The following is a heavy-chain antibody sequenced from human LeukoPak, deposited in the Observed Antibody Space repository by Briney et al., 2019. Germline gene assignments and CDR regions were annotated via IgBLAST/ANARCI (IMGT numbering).Heavy chain of an antibody. D-gene: IGHD3-3*01. CDR3: ARVRSGYYFDN. V-gene: IGHV3-23*01. CDR1: GFTFNNYG. Sequence: GGSLRLSCAASGFTFNNYGVTWVRQAPGKGLEWVSVISGDGGTTFYADFVEGRFTISRDNSKNTLFLQMNSLRAEDTAIYYCARVRSGYYFDNWGQGTPVTVSS. J-gene: IGHJ4*02. CDR2: ISGDGGTT.